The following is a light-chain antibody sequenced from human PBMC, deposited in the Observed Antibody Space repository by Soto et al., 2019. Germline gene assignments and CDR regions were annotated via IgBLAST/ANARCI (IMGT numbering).Light chain of an antibody. CDR1: SGHSNYA. CDR2: VNSDGRN. CDR3: QTWGTGIVV. V-gene: IGLV4-69*01. Sequence: QSVLTQSPSASASLGASVKLTCTLSSGHSNYAIAWHQQPPEKGPRYLMKVNSDGRNIKGDGIPDRFSGSSSGAERYLTISSLQSEDEADYYCQTWGTGIVVFGGGTKLTVL. J-gene: IGLJ2*01.